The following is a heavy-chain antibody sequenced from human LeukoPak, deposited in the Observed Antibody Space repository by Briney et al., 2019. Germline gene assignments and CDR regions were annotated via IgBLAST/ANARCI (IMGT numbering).Heavy chain of an antibody. V-gene: IGHV1-69*13. CDR1: GGTFSSYA. CDR2: IIPIFGTA. J-gene: IGHJ6*02. D-gene: IGHD6-19*01. CDR3: ASQSSGWYWNYYYYYGMDV. Sequence: ASVKVSCKASGGTFSSYAISWVRQAPGQGLEWMGGIIPIFGTANYAQKFQGRVTITADESTSTAYMELSSLRSEDTAVYYCASQSSGWYWNYYYYYGMDVWSQGTTVTVSS.